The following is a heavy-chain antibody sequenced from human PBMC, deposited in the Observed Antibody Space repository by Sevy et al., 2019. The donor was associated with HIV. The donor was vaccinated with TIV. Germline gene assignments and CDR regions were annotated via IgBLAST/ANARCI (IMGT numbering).Heavy chain of an antibody. J-gene: IGHJ4*02. V-gene: IGHV3-23*01. CDR1: GFTFSIYT. CDR3: AREGCTQPHDY. Sequence: GGSLRLSCAASGFTFSIYTMGWVRQAPGMGLEWVSTFCFGGSKIYYADSVKGRFTISRDNSRNTVYLQMNSLRADDTAVYYCAREGCTQPHDYWGQRTLVTVSS. D-gene: IGHD2-8*01. CDR2: FCFGGSKI.